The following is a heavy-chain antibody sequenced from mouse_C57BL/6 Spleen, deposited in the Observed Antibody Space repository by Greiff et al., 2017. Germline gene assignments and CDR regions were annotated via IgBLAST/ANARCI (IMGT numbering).Heavy chain of an antibody. CDR1: GFTFSSYA. CDR3: ARDRVYGNYDFYAMDY. Sequence: EVKVVESGGGLVKPGGSLKLSCAASGFTFSSYAMSWVRQTPEKRLEWVATISDGGSYTYYPDNVKGRFTISRDNAKNNLYLQMSHLKSEDTAMYYCARDRVYGNYDFYAMDYWGQGTSVTVSS. V-gene: IGHV5-4*01. D-gene: IGHD2-1*01. J-gene: IGHJ4*01. CDR2: ISDGGSYT.